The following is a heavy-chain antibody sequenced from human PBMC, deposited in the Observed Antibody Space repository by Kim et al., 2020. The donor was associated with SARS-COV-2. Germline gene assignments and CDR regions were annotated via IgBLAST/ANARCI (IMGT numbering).Heavy chain of an antibody. D-gene: IGHD3-10*01. CDR3: ARDPGYYGSGTYYQFDY. CDR1: GFTFTDYW. CDR2: MNSGGSSI. Sequence: GGSLRLSCAASGFTFTDYWMHWVRQAPGKGLVWVSRMNSGGSSIGYADSVKGRFTISRDNAKSTLYLQMNSLRAEDTAVYYCARDPGYYGSGTYYQFDYWGPGTLVTVSS. J-gene: IGHJ4*02. V-gene: IGHV3-74*01.